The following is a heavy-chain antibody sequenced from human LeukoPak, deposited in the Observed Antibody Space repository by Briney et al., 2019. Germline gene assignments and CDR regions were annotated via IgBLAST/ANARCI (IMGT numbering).Heavy chain of an antibody. D-gene: IGHD1-20*01. Sequence: PSETLSLTCTVSGGSISSNSYYWGWIRQPPGKGLEWIGSIYYSGSTYYNPSLKSRVTISVDTSKNQFSLKLSSVTAADTAVYYCARVYNWNYNYYYMDVWGKGTTVTVSS. CDR1: GGSISSNSYY. CDR3: ARVYNWNYNYYYMDV. V-gene: IGHV4-39*07. CDR2: IYYSGST. J-gene: IGHJ6*03.